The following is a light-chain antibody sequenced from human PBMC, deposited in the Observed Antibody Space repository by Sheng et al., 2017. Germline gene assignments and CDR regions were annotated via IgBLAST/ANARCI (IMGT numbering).Light chain of an antibody. CDR1: SLPKQY. CDR2: NDT. V-gene: IGLV3-25*03. CDR3: QSADHSATYVVV. Sequence: SYELTQPPSVSVSPGQTAMITCSGDSLPKQYAYWYQQKPGQAPVMVIYNDTKRPSGIPERFSGSSSGTTVMLSISGVQAEDEADYYCQSADHSATYVVVFGGGTKLTVL. J-gene: IGLJ3*02.